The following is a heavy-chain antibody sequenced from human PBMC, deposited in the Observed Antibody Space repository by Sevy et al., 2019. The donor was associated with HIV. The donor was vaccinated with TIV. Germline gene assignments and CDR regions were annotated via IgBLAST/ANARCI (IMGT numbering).Heavy chain of an antibody. V-gene: IGHV3-49*04. D-gene: IGHD3-9*01. CDR3: TRVAGYYDILTGYYPKGYYFDY. CDR1: GFTFGDYA. J-gene: IGHJ4*02. CDR2: IRSKAYGGTT. Sequence: GGSLRLSCTASGFTFGDYAMSWVRQAPGKGLEWVGFIRSKAYGGTTEYAASVKGRFTISRDDSKSIAYLQMNSPKTEDTAVYYCTRVAGYYDILTGYYPKGYYFDYWGQGTLVTVSS.